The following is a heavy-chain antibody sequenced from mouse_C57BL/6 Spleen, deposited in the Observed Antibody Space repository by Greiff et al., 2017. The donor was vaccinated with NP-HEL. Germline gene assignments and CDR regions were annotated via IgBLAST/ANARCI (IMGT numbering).Heavy chain of an antibody. J-gene: IGHJ4*01. V-gene: IGHV1-20*01. CDR3: ARSPLYGSSPYAMDY. Sequence: EVQLQQSGPELVKPGDSVKISCKASGYSFTGYFMNWVMQSHGKSLEWIGRINPYNGDTFYNQKFKGKATLTVDKSSSTAHMELRSLTSEDSAVYYCARSPLYGSSPYAMDYWGPGTSVTVSS. D-gene: IGHD1-1*01. CDR1: GYSFTGYF. CDR2: INPYNGDT.